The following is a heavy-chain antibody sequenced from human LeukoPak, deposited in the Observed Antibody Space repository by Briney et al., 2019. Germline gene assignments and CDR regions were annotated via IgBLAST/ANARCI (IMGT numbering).Heavy chain of an antibody. V-gene: IGHV1-69*13. J-gene: IGHJ6*02. CDR2: IIPIFGTA. CDR1: GGTFSSYA. Sequence: ASVKVSCKASGGTFSSYAISWVRQAPGQGLEWMGGIIPIFGTANYAQKFQGRVTITADESTSTAYMELSSLRSEDTAVYYCARALYDSSGYTYYYGMDVWGQGTTVTVSS. CDR3: ARALYDSSGYTYYYGMDV. D-gene: IGHD3-22*01.